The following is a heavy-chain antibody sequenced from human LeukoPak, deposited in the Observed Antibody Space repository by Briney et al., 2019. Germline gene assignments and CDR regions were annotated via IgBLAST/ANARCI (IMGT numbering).Heavy chain of an antibody. CDR1: GLTVSSNH. CDR2: IYGGGTT. Sequence: GGSLRLSCAASGLTVSSNHMSWVRQAPGKGLEWVSVIYGGGTTNYADSVKGRFIISRHNSHNTLYLQMNSLRAEDTAVYYCARGPWSDAFDIWGQGTMVTVSS. D-gene: IGHD2-15*01. CDR3: ARGPWSDAFDI. V-gene: IGHV3-53*04. J-gene: IGHJ3*02.